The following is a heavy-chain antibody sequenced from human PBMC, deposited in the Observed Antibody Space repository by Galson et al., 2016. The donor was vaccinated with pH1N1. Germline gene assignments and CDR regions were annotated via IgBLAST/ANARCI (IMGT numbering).Heavy chain of an antibody. J-gene: IGHJ4*02. CDR3: AHGPYSSSSVGDWGY. CDR1: GFPFTTTGVC. V-gene: IGHV2-5*02. Sequence: PALVKPTQTLTLTCTFSGFPFTTTGVCVGWIRQPPRTAREWLAVIYWDGDKRYSQSLENRVTIAQVTSKNQVVLTVSNMSPGDTATYYCAHGPYSSSSVGDWGYWGQGTPVSVSS. CDR2: IYWDGDK. D-gene: IGHD6-6*01.